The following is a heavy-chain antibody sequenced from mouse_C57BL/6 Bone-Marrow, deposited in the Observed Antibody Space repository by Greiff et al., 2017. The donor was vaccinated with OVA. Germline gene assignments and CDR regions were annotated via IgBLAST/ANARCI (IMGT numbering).Heavy chain of an antibody. D-gene: IGHD1-1*01. V-gene: IGHV1-64*01. CDR3: ARETVVHFDV. CDR2: IHPNSGST. CDR1: GYTFTSYW. Sequence: VQLQQPGAELVKPGASVKLSCKASGYTFTSYWMHWVKQRPGQGLAWIGMIHPNSGSTNYNEKFKSKATLTVDKSSSTAYMQLSSLTSEDSAVYYCARETVVHFDVWGTGTTVTVSS. J-gene: IGHJ1*03.